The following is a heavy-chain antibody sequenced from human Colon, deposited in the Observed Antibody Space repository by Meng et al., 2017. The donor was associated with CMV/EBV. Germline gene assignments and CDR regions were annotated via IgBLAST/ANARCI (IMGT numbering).Heavy chain of an antibody. Sequence: QADPPDSGPGLCNPSDTLSIMCPVFVGSISMYYLTSIRQHAHEGIEFIGRIYSSRTIDSNPSLRSRVTMTIDTSNNQLSLILKAVTAAETAISFFARAAARGVPVDLWGQGMLVTVSS. J-gene: IGHJ5*02. D-gene: IGHD3-10*01. CDR3: ARAAARGVPVDL. CDR2: IYSSRTI. CDR1: VGSISMYY. V-gene: IGHV4-4*07.